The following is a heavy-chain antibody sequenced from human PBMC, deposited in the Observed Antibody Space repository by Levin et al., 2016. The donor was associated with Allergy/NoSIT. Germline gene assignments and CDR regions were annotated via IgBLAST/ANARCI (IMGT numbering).Heavy chain of an antibody. Sequence: ASVKVSCKASGYTFTSYGISWVRQAPGQGLEWMGWINAGNGNTKYSQKFQGRVTITRDTSASTAYMELSSLRSEDTAVYYCAREDKGSSAFLVGCGLDYWGQGTLVTVSS. CDR2: INAGNGNT. D-gene: IGHD6-13*01. CDR1: GYTFTSYG. V-gene: IGHV1-3*01. J-gene: IGHJ4*02. CDR3: AREDKGSSAFLVGCGLDY.